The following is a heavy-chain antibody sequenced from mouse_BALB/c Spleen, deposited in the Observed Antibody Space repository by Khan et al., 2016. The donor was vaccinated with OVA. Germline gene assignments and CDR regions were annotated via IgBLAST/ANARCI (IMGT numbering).Heavy chain of an antibody. CDR2: ISSGGDYT. V-gene: IGHV5-6*01. CDR1: GFTFSSYS. CDR3: GSRLTWSFAY. J-gene: IGHJ3*01. D-gene: IGHD1-3*01. Sequence: EVQLVESGGDLVKPGGSLKLSCAASGFTFSSYSMSWVRQTPAKRLEWVAVISSGGDYTNYTHSVKGRFTISRDNARNTLYLQMSSLKSEDTAMYYCGSRLTWSFAYWGQGTLVTVSA.